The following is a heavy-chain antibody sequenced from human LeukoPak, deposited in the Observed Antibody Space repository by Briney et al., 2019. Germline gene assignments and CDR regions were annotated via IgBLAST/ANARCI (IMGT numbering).Heavy chain of an antibody. J-gene: IGHJ4*02. Sequence: PGGSLRLSCAASGFTVSSNYMSWVRQAPGKGLEWVSVIYSGGSTYYADSVKGRFTISRDNSKNTLYLQMNSLRAEDTAVCYCARAGSSLYYYFDYWGQGTLVTVSS. D-gene: IGHD6-6*01. CDR1: GFTVSSNY. V-gene: IGHV3-53*01. CDR3: ARAGSSLYYYFDY. CDR2: IYSGGST.